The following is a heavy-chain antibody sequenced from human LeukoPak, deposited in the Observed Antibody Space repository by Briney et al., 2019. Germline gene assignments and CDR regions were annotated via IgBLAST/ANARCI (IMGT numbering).Heavy chain of an antibody. CDR1: AFTFSSYA. V-gene: IGHV3-23*01. CDR3: ATARGGY. D-gene: IGHD2-15*01. CDR2: TSTSGGST. J-gene: IGHJ4*02. Sequence: GGSLRLSCAAPAFTFSSYAMSWVRQAPGKGLEWVSGTSTSGGSTYYADSVKGRFTISRDNSKNTLSLQMTSLRAEDTAVYYCATARGGYWGQGTLVTVSS.